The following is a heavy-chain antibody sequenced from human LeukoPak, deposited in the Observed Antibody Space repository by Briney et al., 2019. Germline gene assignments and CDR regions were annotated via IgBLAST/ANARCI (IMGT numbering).Heavy chain of an antibody. CDR2: ISSSSSYT. V-gene: IGHV3-11*05. CDR1: GFTFSDYY. Sequence: GSLRLSCAASGFTFSDYYMTWIRQAPGKGLEWVSYISSSSSYTNYADSVKGRFTISRDNAKNSLYLQMNSLRAEDTAVYYCARAAYCGGDCYYYFDYWGQGTLVTVSS. CDR3: ARAAYCGGDCYYYFDY. D-gene: IGHD2-21*02. J-gene: IGHJ4*02.